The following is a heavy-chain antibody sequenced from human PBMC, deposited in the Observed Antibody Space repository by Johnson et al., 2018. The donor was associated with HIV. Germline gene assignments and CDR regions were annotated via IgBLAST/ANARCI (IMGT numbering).Heavy chain of an antibody. Sequence: QVQLVESGGGAVQPGRSLRLSCAASGFTFSHYSMHWVRQAPGKGLEWLAVTSNDGGNKYYSDSVKGRFTVSRDNSQNTLYLQMDSLRSEDTAVYFCARDWYCSSDGAFDIWGQGTMVTVSS. D-gene: IGHD2-2*01. CDR1: GFTFSHYS. J-gene: IGHJ3*02. CDR2: TSNDGGNK. CDR3: ARDWYCSSDGAFDI. V-gene: IGHV3-30-3*01.